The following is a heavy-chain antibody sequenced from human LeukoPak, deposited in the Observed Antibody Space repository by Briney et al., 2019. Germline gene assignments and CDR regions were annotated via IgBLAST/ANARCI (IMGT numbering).Heavy chain of an antibody. V-gene: IGHV3-48*02. CDR2: ISSSSSTI. Sequence: GGSLRLSCAASGFTFSSYSMNWVRQAPGKGLEWVSYISSSSSTIYHADSVKGRFTISRDNAKNSLYLQMNSLRDEDTAVYYCARGNFDWVINWFDPWGQGTLVTVSS. CDR1: GFTFSSYS. J-gene: IGHJ5*02. CDR3: ARGNFDWVINWFDP. D-gene: IGHD3-9*01.